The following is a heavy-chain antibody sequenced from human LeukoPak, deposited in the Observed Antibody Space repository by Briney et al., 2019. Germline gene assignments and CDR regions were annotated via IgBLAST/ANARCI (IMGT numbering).Heavy chain of an antibody. Sequence: GGSLRLSCAASGFTFSDYYMSWIRQAPGKGLEWVSYISSSGSTIYYADSVKGRFAISRDNAKNSLYLQMNSLRAEDTAVYYCARFRHGAPYTPLFDYWGQGTLVTVSS. V-gene: IGHV3-11*01. CDR2: ISSSGSTI. J-gene: IGHJ4*02. D-gene: IGHD1-14*01. CDR3: ARFRHGAPYTPLFDY. CDR1: GFTFSDYY.